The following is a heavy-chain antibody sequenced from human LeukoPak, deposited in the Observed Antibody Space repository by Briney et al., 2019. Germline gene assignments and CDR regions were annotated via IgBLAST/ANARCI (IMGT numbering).Heavy chain of an antibody. Sequence: PGRSLRLSCAVFGFTFSSYGMHWVRQAPGKGLEWVAVISYDGSNKYYADSVKGRFTISRDNSKNTLYLQMNSLRPEDTAVYYCAKRDGGSGLQGEYYYGMDVWGQGTTVTVSS. J-gene: IGHJ6*02. D-gene: IGHD3-10*01. CDR2: ISYDGSNK. CDR1: GFTFSSYG. CDR3: AKRDGGSGLQGEYYYGMDV. V-gene: IGHV3-30*18.